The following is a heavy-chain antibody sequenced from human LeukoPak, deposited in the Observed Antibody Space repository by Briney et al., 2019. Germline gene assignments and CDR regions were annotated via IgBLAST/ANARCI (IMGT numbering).Heavy chain of an antibody. CDR3: ARVRRSSGYQNPFDY. Sequence: SETLSLTCTVSGGSISSSSYSWGWIRQPPGKGLEWIGSIYYSGSTYYNPSLKSRVTISVDTSKNQFSLKLSSVTAADTAVYYCARVRRSSGYQNPFDYWGQGTLVTVSS. CDR1: GGSISSSSYS. J-gene: IGHJ4*02. D-gene: IGHD3-22*01. CDR2: IYYSGST. V-gene: IGHV4-39*07.